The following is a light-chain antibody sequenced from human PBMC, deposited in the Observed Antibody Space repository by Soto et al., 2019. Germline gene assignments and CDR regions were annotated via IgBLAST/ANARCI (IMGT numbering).Light chain of an antibody. J-gene: IGKJ3*01. V-gene: IGKV1-9*01. CDR3: QQFNSYPPIT. Sequence: IQLTQSPSTLSASVGDRVTITCRASQDISTFIGWYQQKPGKAPQLLIYTASTLQSGVPSRFSGSGFGTEFTLTISSLQPEDFATYYCQQFNSYPPITFGPGTKVDIK. CDR1: QDISTF. CDR2: TAS.